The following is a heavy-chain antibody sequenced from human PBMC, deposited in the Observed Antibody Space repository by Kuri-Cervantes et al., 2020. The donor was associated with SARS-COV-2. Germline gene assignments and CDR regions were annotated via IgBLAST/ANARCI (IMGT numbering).Heavy chain of an antibody. D-gene: IGHD6-13*01. Sequence: GGSLRLSCAASGFTFSSYAMSWVRQAPGKGLEWVGRIKSKTVGGTTDYAAPVKGRFTISRDDSKNTLYLQMNSLKTEDTAVYYCTTAAAHGYFDYWGQGTLVTVSS. J-gene: IGHJ4*02. CDR2: IKSKTVGGTT. CDR1: GFTFSSYA. V-gene: IGHV3-15*01. CDR3: TTAAAHGYFDY.